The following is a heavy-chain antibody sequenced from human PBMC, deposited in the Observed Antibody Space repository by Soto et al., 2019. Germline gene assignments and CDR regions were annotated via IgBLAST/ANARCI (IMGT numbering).Heavy chain of an antibody. V-gene: IGHV1-69*13. Sequence: GASVKVSCKASGYTFTSYAMHWVRQAPGQRLEWMGGINPIFGKANYAQKFQGRVTITADESTSTAYMELSSLRSEDTAVYYCARGGYCISTSCYTYWFDPWGQGTLVTVSS. D-gene: IGHD2-2*02. CDR3: ARGGYCISTSCYTYWFDP. CDR1: GYTFTSYA. J-gene: IGHJ5*02. CDR2: INPIFGKA.